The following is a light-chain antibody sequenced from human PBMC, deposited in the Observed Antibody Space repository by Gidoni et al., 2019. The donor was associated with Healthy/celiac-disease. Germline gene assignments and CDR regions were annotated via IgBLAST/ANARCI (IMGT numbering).Light chain of an antibody. CDR3: MQALQTPWYT. CDR1: QSRLHSNGYNY. Sequence: IVMTQSPLSLPVTPGEPASISCRSSQSRLHSNGYNYLDWYLQKPGQSPQLLIYLGSNRASGVPDRFSGSGSGTDFTLKISRVEAEDVGVYYCMQALQTPWYTFGQGTKLEIK. J-gene: IGKJ2*01. CDR2: LGS. V-gene: IGKV2-28*01.